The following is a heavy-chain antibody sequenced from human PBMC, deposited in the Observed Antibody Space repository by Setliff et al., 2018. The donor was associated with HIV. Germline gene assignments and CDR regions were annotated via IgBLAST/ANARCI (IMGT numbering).Heavy chain of an antibody. CDR1: GFTFSSYG. V-gene: IGHV3-30*06. D-gene: IGHD3-22*01. CDR2: ISVDGSGK. J-gene: IGHJ4*02. Sequence: GGSLRLSCAASGFTFSSYGIHWVRQAPGKGLEWVAAISVDGSGKFYADSVKGRFTISRDNSRNTLYLQMNSLRDEDTAVYYCAREGGSSGYCGYFDYWGQGTLVTVSS. CDR3: AREGGSSGYCGYFDY.